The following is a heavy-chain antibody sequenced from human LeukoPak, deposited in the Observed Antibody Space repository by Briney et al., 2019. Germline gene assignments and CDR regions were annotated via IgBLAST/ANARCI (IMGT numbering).Heavy chain of an antibody. CDR1: GGIFNSKA. J-gene: IGHJ5*02. D-gene: IGHD4-17*01. Sequence: ASVKVSCKASGGIFNSKALSWVRQAPGQGLEWMGGIIPMFRTANYGQKFQGRVTITADDSTSTAYMELRSLRSDDTAVYYCAREGGGDYYWFDPWGQGTLVTVSS. CDR3: AREGGGDYYWFDP. V-gene: IGHV1-69*13. CDR2: IIPMFRTA.